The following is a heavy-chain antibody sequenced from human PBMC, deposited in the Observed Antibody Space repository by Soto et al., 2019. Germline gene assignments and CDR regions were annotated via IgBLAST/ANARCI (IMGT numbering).Heavy chain of an antibody. J-gene: IGHJ4*02. CDR2: VSAHTGDS. D-gene: IGHD4-17*01. CDR1: GYPFGGYA. V-gene: IGHV1-18*01. Sequence: QVQLVQSGAEVKKPGASVKVSCKASGYPFGGYAIGWVRQAPGQGLEWMGWVSAHTGDSGYAQRFQGRVTLTTETSTSTAYMELRGLRSDDTAVYYCARPSTSYRDYGWSLAYWGQGTLVTVSS. CDR3: ARPSTSYRDYGWSLAY.